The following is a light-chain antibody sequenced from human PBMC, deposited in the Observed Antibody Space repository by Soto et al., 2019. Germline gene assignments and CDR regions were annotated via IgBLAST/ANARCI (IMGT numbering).Light chain of an antibody. CDR1: SSDVGFYNY. V-gene: IGLV2-8*01. J-gene: IGLJ2*01. CDR2: DVT. CDR3: TSYAGSDNLGV. Sequence: QSVLTQPPSASGSPGQSVTISCTGTSSDVGFYNYVSWYQQHPGKAPKLLIYDVTKRPSGVPDRFPGSKSGNTASLTVSGLQAEDEALYYCTSYAGSDNLGVFGGGTKVTVL.